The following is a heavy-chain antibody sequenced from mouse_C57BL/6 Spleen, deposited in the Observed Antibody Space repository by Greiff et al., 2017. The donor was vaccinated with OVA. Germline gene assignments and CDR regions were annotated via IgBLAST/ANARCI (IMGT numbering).Heavy chain of an antibody. D-gene: IGHD1-1*01. Sequence: VQLQQSGAELMKPGASVKLSCKATGYTFTGYWIEWVKQRPGHGLEWSGEILPGSGSTNYNEKFKGKATFTADTSSNTAYMQRSSLTTEDSAIYYCASITTVVATGYFDVWGTGTTVTVSS. J-gene: IGHJ1*03. CDR3: ASITTVVATGYFDV. V-gene: IGHV1-9*01. CDR1: GYTFTGYW. CDR2: ILPGSGST.